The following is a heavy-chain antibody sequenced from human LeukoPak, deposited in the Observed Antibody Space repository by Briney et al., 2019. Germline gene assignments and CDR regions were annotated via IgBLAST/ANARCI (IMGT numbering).Heavy chain of an antibody. D-gene: IGHD6-13*01. J-gene: IGHJ4*02. V-gene: IGHV3-23*01. CDR3: ANPIEVFSSSWQFHY. Sequence: GGSLRLSCAASGFTFSSYAMSWVRQAPGKGLEWVSAISGSGGSTYYADSVKGRFTISRDNSKNTLYLQMNSLRAEDTAVYYCANPIEVFSSSWQFHYWGQGTLVTVSS. CDR1: GFTFSSYA. CDR2: ISGSGGST.